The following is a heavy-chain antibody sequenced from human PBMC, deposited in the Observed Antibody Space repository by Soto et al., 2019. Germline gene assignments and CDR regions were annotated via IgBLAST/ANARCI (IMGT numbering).Heavy chain of an antibody. D-gene: IGHD3-22*01. Sequence: QVQLAQSGAEVKKPGSSVKVSCKASGGTFSSYAISWVRQAPGQGLEWMGGIIPIFGTANYAQKFQGRVTITADESTSTAYMELSSLRSEDTAVYYCARRTYYYDSSGYYPLDYWGQGTLVTVSS. J-gene: IGHJ4*02. CDR2: IIPIFGTA. CDR1: GGTFSSYA. CDR3: ARRTYYYDSSGYYPLDY. V-gene: IGHV1-69*01.